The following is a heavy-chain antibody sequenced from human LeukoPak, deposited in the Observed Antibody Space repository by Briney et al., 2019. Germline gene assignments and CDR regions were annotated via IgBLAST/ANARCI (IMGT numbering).Heavy chain of an antibody. J-gene: IGHJ6*02. CDR2: IIPIFGTA. Sequence: SVKVSCKASGGTFSSYAISWVRQAPGQGLEWMGRIIPIFGTANYAQKFQGRVTITADESTSTAYMELSSLRSEDTAVYYCERGKVRGVIIEKGFYYYGMDFWGQGTTVTVSS. D-gene: IGHD3-10*01. CDR3: ERGKVRGVIIEKGFYYYGMDF. CDR1: GGTFSSYA. V-gene: IGHV1-69*13.